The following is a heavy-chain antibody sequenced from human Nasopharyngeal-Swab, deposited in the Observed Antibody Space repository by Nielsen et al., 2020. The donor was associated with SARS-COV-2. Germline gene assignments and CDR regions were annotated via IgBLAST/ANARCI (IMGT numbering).Heavy chain of an antibody. CDR1: RFTFSSYA. J-gene: IGHJ3*02. D-gene: IGHD6-13*01. V-gene: IGHV3-23*01. Sequence: GESLKISCAASRFTFSSYAMSWVRQAPGKGLEWVSAISGSGGSTYYADSVKGRFTISRDNSKNTLYLQMNSLRAEDTAVYYCAKDLSGIAAADDAFDIWGQGTMVTVSS. CDR2: ISGSGGST. CDR3: AKDLSGIAAADDAFDI.